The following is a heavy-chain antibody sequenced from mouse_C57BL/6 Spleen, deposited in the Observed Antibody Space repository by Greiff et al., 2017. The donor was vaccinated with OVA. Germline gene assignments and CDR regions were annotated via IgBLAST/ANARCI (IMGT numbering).Heavy chain of an antibody. D-gene: IGHD1-1*01. Sequence: EVQRVESGGGLVKPGGSLKLSCAASGFTFSSYAMSWVRQTPEKRLEGVATISDGGSYTYYPDNVKGRFTISRDNAKNNLYLQMSHLKSEDTAMYYCARDNGSSFTGAMDYWGQGTSVTVSS. CDR3: ARDNGSSFTGAMDY. CDR2: ISDGGSYT. J-gene: IGHJ4*01. V-gene: IGHV5-4*01. CDR1: GFTFSSYA.